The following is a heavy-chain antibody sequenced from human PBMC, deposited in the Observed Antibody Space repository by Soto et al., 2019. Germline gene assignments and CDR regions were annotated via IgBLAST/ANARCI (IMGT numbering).Heavy chain of an antibody. V-gene: IGHV3-23*01. D-gene: IGHD3-10*02. CDR2: LSGSGGNT. CDR3: ATSRPYVEKTGDYVQN. CDR1: GFAFSNYA. Sequence: SGGSLRLSCSASGFAFSNYAMAWIRQAPGQGLEWISSLSGSGGNTYYADSVKGRFTISRDNSKNTLSLHMNSLTAEDTAKYYCATSRPYVEKTGDYVQNWGQGTPVTVSS. J-gene: IGHJ4*02.